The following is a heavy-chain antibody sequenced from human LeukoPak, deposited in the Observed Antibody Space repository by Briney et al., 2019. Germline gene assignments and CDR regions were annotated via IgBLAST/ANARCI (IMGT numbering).Heavy chain of an antibody. CDR1: GGSFSGYY. V-gene: IGHV4-34*01. CDR3: ARLPTAGVRGVIFDY. J-gene: IGHJ4*02. Sequence: PSETLSLTCAVYGGSFSGYYWSWIRQPPGKGLEWIGEINHSGSTNYNPSLKSRVTISVDTSKNQFSLKLSSVTAADTAVYYCARLPTAGVRGVIFDYWGQGTLVTVSS. D-gene: IGHD3-10*01. CDR2: INHSGST.